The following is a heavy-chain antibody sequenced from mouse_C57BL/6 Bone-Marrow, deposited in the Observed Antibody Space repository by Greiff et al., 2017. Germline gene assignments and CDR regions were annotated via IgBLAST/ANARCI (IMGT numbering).Heavy chain of an antibody. Sequence: QVQLQQSGAELVKPGASVKISCKASGYAFSSYWMNWVKQRPGKGLEWIGQIYPGDGDTNYNGKFKGKATLTADNSSRTAYMQLSSRTSEDSAVYFCASGYYGSSYGGYFDVWGTGTTVTVSS. CDR2: IYPGDGDT. J-gene: IGHJ1*03. CDR1: GYAFSSYW. CDR3: ASGYYGSSYGGYFDV. D-gene: IGHD1-1*01. V-gene: IGHV1-80*01.